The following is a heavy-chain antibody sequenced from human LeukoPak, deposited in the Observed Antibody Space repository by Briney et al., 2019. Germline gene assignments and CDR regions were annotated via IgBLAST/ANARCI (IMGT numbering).Heavy chain of an antibody. J-gene: IGHJ4*02. V-gene: IGHV1-69*04. Sequence: GSLVKVSCKASGGTFSSSAISWVRQAPGQGLEWMGRIIPIVGIANYAQKFQGRVTITADKSTSTAYMELSSLRSEDTAVYYCARDMRSSGYYLAYYFDYWGQGTLVTVSS. CDR3: ARDMRSSGYYLAYYFDY. CDR1: GGTFSSSA. D-gene: IGHD3-22*01. CDR2: IIPIVGIA.